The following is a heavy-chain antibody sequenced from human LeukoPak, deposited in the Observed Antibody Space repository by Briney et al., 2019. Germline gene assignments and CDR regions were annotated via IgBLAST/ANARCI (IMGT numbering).Heavy chain of an antibody. CDR2: INPNSGAT. CDR3: AREGPLRLPYFDP. Sequence: ASVKVSCKASGYTSTGYYMHWVRQAPGHGLEWMGWINPNSGATNYAQKFQGRVTMTRDTSVITAYMELSRLRSDDTAVYYCAREGPLRLPYFDPWGQGTLVTVSS. V-gene: IGHV1-2*02. CDR1: GYTSTGYY. J-gene: IGHJ5*02. D-gene: IGHD5/OR15-5a*01.